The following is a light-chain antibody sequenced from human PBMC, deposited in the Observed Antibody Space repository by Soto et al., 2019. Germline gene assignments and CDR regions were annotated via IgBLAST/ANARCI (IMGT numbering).Light chain of an antibody. CDR3: RSYTSSNTWV. V-gene: IGLV2-14*03. Sequence: QSALTQAASVSGSPGQSISISCTGTSSDVGGYNYVSWHQQHPGKAPKLIIYDVNNRPSGGSDRFSGSKSGNTASLTISGFQAEDESDYYCRSYTSSNTWVFGGGTQLTVL. CDR1: SSDVGGYNY. CDR2: DVN. J-gene: IGLJ3*02.